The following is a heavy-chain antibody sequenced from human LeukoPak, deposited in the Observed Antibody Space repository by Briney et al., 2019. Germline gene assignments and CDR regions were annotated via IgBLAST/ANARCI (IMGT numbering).Heavy chain of an antibody. Sequence: ASVKVSCKASGYTFTDFYMLWVRQAPGQGLEWLGWINPNSGGTDYAQKFQGRVTMTRDTSTSTAYMELSRLRSDDTAVYHCARGHGSYYYYMDVWGKGTTVTVSS. V-gene: IGHV1-2*02. CDR1: GYTFTDFY. CDR3: ARGHGSYYYYMDV. D-gene: IGHD3-10*01. J-gene: IGHJ6*03. CDR2: INPNSGGT.